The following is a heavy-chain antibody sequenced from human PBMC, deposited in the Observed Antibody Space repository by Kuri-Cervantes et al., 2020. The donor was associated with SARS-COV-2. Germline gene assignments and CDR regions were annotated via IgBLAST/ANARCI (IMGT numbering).Heavy chain of an antibody. D-gene: IGHD3-10*01. J-gene: IGHJ6*02. CDR1: GYTFSGYY. CDR2: INPNSGGT. CDR3: ARGMVRGLIQSYYYGMDV. Sequence: ASVKVPCKASGYTFSGYYMYWVRQAPGQGLEWMGWINPNSGGTNYAQKFQGWVTMTRDTSSTGYMELSRLRSDDTAVYYCARGMVRGLIQSYYYGMDVWGQGTTVTVSS. V-gene: IGHV1-2*04.